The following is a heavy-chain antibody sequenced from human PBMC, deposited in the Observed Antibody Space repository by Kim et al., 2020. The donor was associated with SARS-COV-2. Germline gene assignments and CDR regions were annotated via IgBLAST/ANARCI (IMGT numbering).Heavy chain of an antibody. CDR2: T. Sequence: TSYAQKVQGRVTMTRDTSTSTVYMELSSLRSEDTAVYYCARDLGVRGLDVWGQGTTVTVSS. CDR3: ARDLGVRGLDV. J-gene: IGHJ6*02. V-gene: IGHV1-46*01. D-gene: IGHD3-10*01.